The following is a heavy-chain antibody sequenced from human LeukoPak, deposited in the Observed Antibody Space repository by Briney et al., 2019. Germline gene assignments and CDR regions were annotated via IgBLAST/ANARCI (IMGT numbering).Heavy chain of an antibody. V-gene: IGHV4-34*01. D-gene: IGHD3-3*01. CDR3: ARGDTYYDFWSGYRELDY. CDR1: GGSFSGYY. J-gene: IGHJ4*02. CDR2: INHSATT. Sequence: SETLSLNCAVYGGSFSGYYWRWIRQPPGKGREGRGEINHSATTNYNPSLKSPVTISVDTSKTQFSLKLSSVTAADTAVYYCARGDTYYDFWSGYRELDYWGQGTLVTVSS.